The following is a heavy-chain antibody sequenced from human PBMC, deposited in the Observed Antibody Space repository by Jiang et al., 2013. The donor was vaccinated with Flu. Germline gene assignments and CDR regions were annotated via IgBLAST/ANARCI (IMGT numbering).Heavy chain of an antibody. CDR1: GGSISSSNW. J-gene: IGHJ4*02. CDR2: IYHSGST. V-gene: IGHV4-4*02. CDR3: ARAVGPRRRLKYSGYDSGFDY. D-gene: IGHD5-12*01. Sequence: PGLVKPSGTLSLTCAVSGGSISSSNWWSWVRQPPGKGLEWIGEIYHSGSTNYNPSLKSRVTISVDKSKNQFSLKLSSVTAADTAVYYCARAVGPRRRLKYSGYDSGFDYWGQGTLVTVSS.